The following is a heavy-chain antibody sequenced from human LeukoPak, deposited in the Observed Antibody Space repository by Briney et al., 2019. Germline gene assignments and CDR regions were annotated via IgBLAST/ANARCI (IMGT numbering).Heavy chain of an antibody. D-gene: IGHD2-2*01. J-gene: IGHJ6*03. CDR1: GGTFSSYA. CDR3: ARAEAAGIPAAMPLMWYYYYMDV. Sequence: SVKVSCKASGGTFSSYAIGWVRQAPGQGLEWMGGIIPIFGTANYAQKFQGRVTITADESTSTAYMELSSLRSEDTAVYYCARAEAAGIPAAMPLMWYYYYMDVWGKGTTVTVSS. CDR2: IIPIFGTA. V-gene: IGHV1-69*01.